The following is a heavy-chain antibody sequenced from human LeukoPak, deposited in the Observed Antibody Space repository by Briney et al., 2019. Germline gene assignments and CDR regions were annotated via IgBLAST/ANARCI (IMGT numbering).Heavy chain of an antibody. J-gene: IGHJ3*02. CDR3: ARGSDSSGYYLTAFDI. V-gene: IGHV3-20*04. D-gene: IGHD3-22*01. CDR1: GFTFSDYA. Sequence: GGSLRLSCAVSGFTFSDYAMSWVRQAPGKGLEWVSGINWNGGSTGYADSVKGRFTISRDNAKNSLYLQMNSLRAEDTALYYCARGSDSSGYYLTAFDIWGQGTMVTVSS. CDR2: INWNGGST.